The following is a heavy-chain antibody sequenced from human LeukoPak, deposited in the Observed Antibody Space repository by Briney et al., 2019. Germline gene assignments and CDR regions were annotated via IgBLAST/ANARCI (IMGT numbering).Heavy chain of an antibody. Sequence: KSSETLSLTCAVSGGSIINSNWWSWVRQPPGKGLEWIGEIDHSGSTSYNPSLKSRVSILVDTSKNQFSLRLSFVTAADTAVYYCARESPYIYSGYDRPFDSWGQGTLVTVSS. CDR1: GGSIINSNW. D-gene: IGHD5-12*01. J-gene: IGHJ4*02. CDR3: ARESPYIYSGYDRPFDS. CDR2: IDHSGST. V-gene: IGHV4-4*02.